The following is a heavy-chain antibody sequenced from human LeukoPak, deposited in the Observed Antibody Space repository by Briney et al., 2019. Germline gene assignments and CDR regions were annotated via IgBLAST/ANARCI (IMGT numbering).Heavy chain of an antibody. Sequence: PGGSLRLSCAASGFTLSRYAMSWVRQAPGEGLEWVSAISGSGASTYYADSVKGRFTISRDNSKNTLYLQMNRLRAEDTAVYYCAKSGYSYGRPDYFDYWGQGTLVTVSS. V-gene: IGHV3-23*01. J-gene: IGHJ4*02. D-gene: IGHD5-18*01. CDR3: AKSGYSYGRPDYFDY. CDR2: ISGSGAST. CDR1: GFTLSRYA.